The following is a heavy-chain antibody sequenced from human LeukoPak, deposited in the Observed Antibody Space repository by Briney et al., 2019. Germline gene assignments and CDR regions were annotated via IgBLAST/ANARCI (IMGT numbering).Heavy chain of an antibody. CDR1: GYTFTGYY. CDR3: ARASTGSLIYFHY. D-gene: IGHD3-10*01. J-gene: IGHJ4*02. CDR2: INPNSGGT. V-gene: IGHV1-2*02. Sequence: GASVKVSCKASGYTFTGYYMHWVRQAPGQGLEWMGWINPNSGGTNYAQKFQGRVTMTRDTSISTAYMELSRLRSDDTAVYYCARASTGSLIYFHYWGQGTLVTVSS.